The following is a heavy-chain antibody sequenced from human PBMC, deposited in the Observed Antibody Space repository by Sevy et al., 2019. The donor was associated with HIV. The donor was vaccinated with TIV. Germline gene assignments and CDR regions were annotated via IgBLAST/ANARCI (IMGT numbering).Heavy chain of an antibody. D-gene: IGHD3-9*01. V-gene: IGHV4-59*13. J-gene: IGHJ3*02. Sequence: SETLSLTCSVSAGSISSYYWSWIRQPPGKGLEWIGDIYYSGTTDYNPSLKSRVTISQDKSKKVFSLRLRSVTAADTAVYYCARDNAILTPRAFDIWGQWTMVTVSS. CDR1: AGSISSYY. CDR3: ARDNAILTPRAFDI. CDR2: IYYSGTT.